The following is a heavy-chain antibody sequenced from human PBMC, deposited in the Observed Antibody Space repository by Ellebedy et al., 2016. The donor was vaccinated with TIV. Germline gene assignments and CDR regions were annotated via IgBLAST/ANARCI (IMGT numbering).Heavy chain of an antibody. V-gene: IGHV3-30*02. J-gene: IGHJ5*02. Sequence: GESLKISCAASGFTFSSYGMHWVRRAPGKGLEWVAFIRYDGSNKYYADSVKGRFTISRDNAKNSLYLQMNSLRAEDTAVYYCAREAASWGQGTLVTVSS. CDR3: AREAAS. D-gene: IGHD6-25*01. CDR1: GFTFSSYG. CDR2: IRYDGSNK.